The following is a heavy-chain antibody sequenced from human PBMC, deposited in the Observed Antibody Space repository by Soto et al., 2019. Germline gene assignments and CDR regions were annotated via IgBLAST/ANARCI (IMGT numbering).Heavy chain of an antibody. CDR3: ARGSDSSGYPDY. V-gene: IGHV4-30-4*01. CDR1: GGSISSGDYY. D-gene: IGHD3-22*01. CDR2: IYYSGST. J-gene: IGHJ4*02. Sequence: QVQLQESGPGLVKPSQTLSLTCTVSGGSISSGDYYWSWIRQPPGKGLEWIGYIYYSGSTYYNPSIRSRVTISVDTSKNQFSLKLSSVTAADTAVYYCARGSDSSGYPDYWGQGTLVTVSS.